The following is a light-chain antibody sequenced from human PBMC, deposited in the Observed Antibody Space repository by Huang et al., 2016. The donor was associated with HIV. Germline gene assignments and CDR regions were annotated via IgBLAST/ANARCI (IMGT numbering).Light chain of an antibody. CDR2: GSS. V-gene: IGKV3-15*01. Sequence: EILMTQSPATLSVSPGKRVTLSCRANRSVSTNLAWYQQRPGQAPRLRIYGSSTRAPGTPARFSGSGSGTDFSLTINSLQSEDFAVYYCHQYNNWLLSFGGGTRVDIE. J-gene: IGKJ4*01. CDR3: HQYNNWLLS. CDR1: RSVSTN.